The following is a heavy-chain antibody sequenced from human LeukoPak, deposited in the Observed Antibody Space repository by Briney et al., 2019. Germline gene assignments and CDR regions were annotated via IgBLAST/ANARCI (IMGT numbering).Heavy chain of an antibody. CDR1: GYTFTSYG. CDR2: ISAYNGNT. J-gene: IGHJ4*02. V-gene: IGHV1-18*01. D-gene: IGHD3-9*01. CDR3: ARGHDILTGYRTFDY. Sequence: GASVKVSCKPSGYTFTSYGISWVRQAPGQGLEWMGWISAYNGNTNYAQKLQGRVTMTTDTSTSTAYMELRSLRSDDTAVYYCARGHDILTGYRTFDYWGQGTLVTVSS.